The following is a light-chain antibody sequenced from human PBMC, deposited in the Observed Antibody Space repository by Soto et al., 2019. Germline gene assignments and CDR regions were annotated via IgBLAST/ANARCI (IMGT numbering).Light chain of an antibody. V-gene: IGLV1-40*01. J-gene: IGLJ1*01. CDR1: STNIGAEYD. CDR2: GDN. Sequence: QFVLTQPPSVSGAPGQRVAISCTGSSTNIGAEYDVHWYQQLPGTAPKRLIYGDNNRPSGVPDRFSGSKSGTSASLAITGLQPEDEADYYCQSYDSSLTTFVFGTGTKVTVL. CDR3: QSYDSSLTTFV.